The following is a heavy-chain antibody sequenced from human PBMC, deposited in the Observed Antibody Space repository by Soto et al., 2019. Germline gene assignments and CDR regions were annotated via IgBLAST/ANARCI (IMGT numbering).Heavy chain of an antibody. Sequence: GGSLRLSCEVSGFTLGSYAMHWVRQAPGKGLEWVSVISYDGSDNYYADSVKGRFTISRDNSKNTLYLHMNSLRPEDTAVYYCARDGTTTTAAGFDHWRQGTLVTVSS. J-gene: IGHJ4*02. CDR1: GFTLGSYA. D-gene: IGHD6-13*01. CDR3: ARDGTTTTAAGFDH. V-gene: IGHV3-30-3*01. CDR2: ISYDGSDN.